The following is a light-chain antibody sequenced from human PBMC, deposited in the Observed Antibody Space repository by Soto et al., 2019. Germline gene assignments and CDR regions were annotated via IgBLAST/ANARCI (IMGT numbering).Light chain of an antibody. V-gene: IGLV2-14*01. CDR3: SSYTSSSTHYV. CDR1: SSDVGGYNY. J-gene: IGLJ1*01. CDR2: GVS. Sequence: QSVLTQPRSVSGSPGQSITISCTGTSSDVGGYNYVSWYQQYPGKAPKLMIYGVSNRPSGVSNRFSGSKSGNTASLTISGLQAEDEADYYCSSYTSSSTHYVFGTGTKVTVL.